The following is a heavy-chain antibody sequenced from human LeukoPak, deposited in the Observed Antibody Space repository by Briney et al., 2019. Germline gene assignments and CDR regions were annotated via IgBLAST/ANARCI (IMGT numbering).Heavy chain of an antibody. J-gene: IGHJ4*02. CDR2: IYYSGST. D-gene: IGHD2-2*01. CDR1: GGSISSYY. V-gene: IGHV4-59*01. CDR3: ARAPRDCSSTSCYARSFDY. Sequence: PSETLSLTCTVSGGSISSYYWSWIRQPPGKGLEWIGYIYYSGSTNYNPSLKRRVTISVDTSKNQFSLKPSSVTAADTAVYHCARAPRDCSSTSCYARSFDYWGQGTLVTVSS.